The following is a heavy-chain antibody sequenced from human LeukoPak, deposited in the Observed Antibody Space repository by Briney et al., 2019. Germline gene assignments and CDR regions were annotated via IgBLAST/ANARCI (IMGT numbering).Heavy chain of an antibody. CDR3: ATGVVAATPPYYHGMDV. CDR2: ISSSVSTI. CDR1: GFTFSEYY. V-gene: IGHV3-11*01. D-gene: IGHD2-15*01. Sequence: GGSLRLSCAASGFTFSEYYMSWIRQAPGKGLEWGSYISSSVSTIYYADSVKGRFTISRDNAKNSLYLQMSSLRAEDTAVYYCATGVVAATPPYYHGMDVWGQGTTVTVSS. J-gene: IGHJ6*02.